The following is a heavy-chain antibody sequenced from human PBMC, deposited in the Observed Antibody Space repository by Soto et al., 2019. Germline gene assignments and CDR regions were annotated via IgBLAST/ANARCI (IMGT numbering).Heavy chain of an antibody. J-gene: IGHJ4*02. Sequence: QVQLVQSGAEVKKPGSSVKVSCKASGGSFSTYAINWVRQAPGQGLEWMGGIIPTFGSANNAQEFQGRVTITADESTSTVFMERTSLRSDDTAVYYCARGREMATSKFYFDYWGQGTLVTVSS. CDR1: GGSFSTYA. V-gene: IGHV1-69*01. D-gene: IGHD1-1*01. CDR3: ARGREMATSKFYFDY. CDR2: IIPTFGSA.